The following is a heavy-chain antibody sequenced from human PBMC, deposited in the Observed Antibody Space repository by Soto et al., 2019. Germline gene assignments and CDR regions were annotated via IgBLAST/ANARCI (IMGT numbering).Heavy chain of an antibody. CDR3: ARRLISGTTYC. Sequence: QVQLQESGPGLVKPSETLSLTCTVSSGSISGRLYYWGWIRQPPGKGLEWIGSIHYSGDTYYKPSLESRVSISVDTSKDQFSLRLTSVTAADTSVYSCARRLISGTTYCWGHGTLVIVSS. D-gene: IGHD1-1*01. CDR1: SGSISGRLYY. J-gene: IGHJ4*01. CDR2: IHYSGDT. V-gene: IGHV4-39*01.